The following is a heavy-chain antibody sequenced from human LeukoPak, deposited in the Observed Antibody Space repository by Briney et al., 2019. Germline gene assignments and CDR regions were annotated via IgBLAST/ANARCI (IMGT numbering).Heavy chain of an antibody. CDR2: IYYSGSA. Sequence: PSETLSLTCTVSGGSLNSNNYYWGWIRQPPGKGLECIGSIYYSGSAYYNPSLKSRVTISVDTSKNQFSLNLRFVTAADTAVYYCARGAGYYYYYMDVWGKGTTVTVSS. J-gene: IGHJ6*03. CDR3: ARGAGYYYYYMDV. CDR1: GGSLNSNNYY. V-gene: IGHV4-39*01.